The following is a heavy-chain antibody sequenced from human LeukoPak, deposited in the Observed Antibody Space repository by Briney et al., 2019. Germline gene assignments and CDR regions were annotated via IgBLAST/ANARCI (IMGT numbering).Heavy chain of an antibody. V-gene: IGHV3-43*01. CDR1: GFAFGDYM. D-gene: IGHD3-16*02. CDR3: AKDRGGYRGFYY. Sequence: GGSLRLSCVASGFAFGDYMMHWVRQAPGKGLEWVSLISWDSSDIHYVDSIKGRFTISRDNSKNSLYLQMNSLRTEDTALYYCAKDRGGYRGFYYWGQGALVTVSS. J-gene: IGHJ4*02. CDR2: ISWDSSDI.